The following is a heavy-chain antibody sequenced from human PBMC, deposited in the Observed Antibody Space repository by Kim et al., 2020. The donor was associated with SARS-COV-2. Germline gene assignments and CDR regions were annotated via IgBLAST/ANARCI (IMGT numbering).Heavy chain of an antibody. CDR3: ARARAFPYDSSGYYYRAFDY. Sequence: SETLSLTCTVSGGSISSGDYYWSWIRQPPGKGLEWIGYIYYSGSTYYNPSLKSRVTISVDTSKNQFSLKLSSVTAADTAVYYCARARAFPYDSSGYYYRAFDYWGQGTLVTVSS. D-gene: IGHD3-22*01. CDR1: GGSISSGDYY. CDR2: IYYSGST. V-gene: IGHV4-30-4*01. J-gene: IGHJ4*02.